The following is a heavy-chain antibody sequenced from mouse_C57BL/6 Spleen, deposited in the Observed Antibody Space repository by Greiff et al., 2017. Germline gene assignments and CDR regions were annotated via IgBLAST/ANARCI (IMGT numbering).Heavy chain of an antibody. D-gene: IGHD1-1*01. V-gene: IGHV8-12*01. CDR1: GFSLSTSGMG. CDR2: IYWDDDK. J-gene: IGHJ4*01. Sequence: QVTLKESGPGILQSSQTLSLTCSFPGFSLSTSGMGVSWIRQPSGKGLELLAHIYWDDDKRFNPSLKSRLPISKDTSRNHVFLKITSVDTADTATYYCARRAPLDYYGSGDAMDYWGQGTSVTVSS. CDR3: ARRAPLDYYGSGDAMDY.